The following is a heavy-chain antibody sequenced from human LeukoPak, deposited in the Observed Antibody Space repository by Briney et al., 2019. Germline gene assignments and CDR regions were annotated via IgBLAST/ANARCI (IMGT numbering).Heavy chain of an antibody. D-gene: IGHD2-15*01. V-gene: IGHV3-53*05. J-gene: IGHJ6*02. CDR3: VRGYSFGPYGMDV. Sequence: GGSLRLSCAASGFTVSSNYMRWVRQAPGKGLEWVSVIYSGGSTYYADSVKGRFTISRDNSKNTLYLQMSSLRAEDTAVYFCVRGYSFGPYGMDVWGQGTTVTVSS. CDR2: IYSGGST. CDR1: GFTVSSNY.